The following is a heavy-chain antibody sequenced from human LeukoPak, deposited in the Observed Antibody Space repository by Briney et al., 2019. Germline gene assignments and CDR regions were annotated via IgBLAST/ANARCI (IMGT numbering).Heavy chain of an antibody. CDR3: ARDLPPGSSGWYLGY. D-gene: IGHD6-19*01. J-gene: IGHJ4*02. Sequence: GGSLRLSCAASGFTFSTYSMNWVRQAPGKGLEWVSYISSSSRTIYYADSAKGRFTISRDNAKNSLYLQMNSLRDEDTAVYYCARDLPPGSSGWYLGYWGQGTLVTVSS. CDR1: GFTFSTYS. V-gene: IGHV3-48*02. CDR2: ISSSSRTI.